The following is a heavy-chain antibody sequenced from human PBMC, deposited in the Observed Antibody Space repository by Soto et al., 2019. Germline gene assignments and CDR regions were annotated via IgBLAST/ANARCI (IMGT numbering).Heavy chain of an antibody. D-gene: IGHD5-18*01. J-gene: IGHJ4*02. V-gene: IGHV3-74*01. Sequence: EVQLVESGGGLVQPGGSLRLSCAASGFTFSSYWMHWVRQAPGKGLVWVSRTNSDGSTTSYADSVKGRSTISRDNAKNTLYLQMNSLRAGDTAVYYCARGGYRHRNPIGYWGQGTLVTVSS. CDR3: ARGGYRHRNPIGY. CDR1: GFTFSSYW. CDR2: TNSDGSTT.